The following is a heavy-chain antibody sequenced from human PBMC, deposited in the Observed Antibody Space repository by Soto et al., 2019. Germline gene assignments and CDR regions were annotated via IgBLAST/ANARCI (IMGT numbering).Heavy chain of an antibody. CDR1: GYTFSSSG. D-gene: IGHD6-19*01. CDR3: ARDVGAVVSATGFDY. J-gene: IGHJ4*02. Sequence: ASVKVSCKASGYTFSSSGISWVRQAPGQGLEWLGQALEYNGNRNYAQKFQGRVTMTTDTSTSTAYMELRSLRSDYTAVYYCARDVGAVVSATGFDYWGQGTLVTVS. V-gene: IGHV1-18*04. CDR2: ALEYNGNR.